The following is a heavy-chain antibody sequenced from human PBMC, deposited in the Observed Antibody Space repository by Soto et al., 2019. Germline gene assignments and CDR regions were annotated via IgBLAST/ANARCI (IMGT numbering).Heavy chain of an antibody. J-gene: IGHJ6*02. CDR2: FDPEDGET. V-gene: IGHV1-24*01. Sequence: GASVEVCCKVSGYTLTELSMHWVRQAPGKGLEWMGGFDPEDGETIYAQKFQGRVTMTEDTSTDTAYMELSSLRSEDTAVYYCATKGRWYVGYYYYGMDVWGQGTTVTVSS. CDR3: ATKGRWYVGYYYYGMDV. CDR1: GYTLTELS. D-gene: IGHD6-13*01.